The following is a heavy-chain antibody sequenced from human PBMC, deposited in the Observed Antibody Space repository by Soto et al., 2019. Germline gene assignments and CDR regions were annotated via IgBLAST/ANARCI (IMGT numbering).Heavy chain of an antibody. V-gene: IGHV4-38-2*01. CDR1: GDSISRGYH. J-gene: IGHJ6*02. CDR3: ARMRLVVVPAAIPDLYYYYGMDV. D-gene: IGHD2-2*01. CDR2: IYHTGTT. Sequence: PSETLSLTCAVSGDSISRGYHWAWIRQSPTKGLEWIASIYHTGTTYYNPSLTSRVTISVDTSQNQFSLNLRSVTAADSAMYYCARMRLVVVPAAIPDLYYYYGMDVWGQGTTVTVSS.